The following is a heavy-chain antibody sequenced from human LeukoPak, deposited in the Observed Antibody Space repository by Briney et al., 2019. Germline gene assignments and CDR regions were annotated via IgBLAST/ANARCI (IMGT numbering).Heavy chain of an antibody. D-gene: IGHD6-13*01. Sequence: SETLSLTCNVSGGSISSSSYYWAWIRQPPGKGLEWIGSIYYSGSTYYNPSLKSRLTISVDTSKNQFSLKLNSVTAADTAVYYCASKDSSWYYFDSWGQGSLVTVSS. CDR1: GGSISSSSYY. CDR3: ASKDSSWYYFDS. CDR2: IYYSGST. J-gene: IGHJ4*02. V-gene: IGHV4-39*01.